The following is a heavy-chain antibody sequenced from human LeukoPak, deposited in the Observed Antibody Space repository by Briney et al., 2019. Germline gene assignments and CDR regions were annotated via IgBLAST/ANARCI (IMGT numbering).Heavy chain of an antibody. V-gene: IGHV4-30-2*01. CDR2: IYPSGNS. Sequence: PSQTLSLTCVVSGGSISSGDYSWSWIRQPPEKGLEWIGYIYPSGNSYFKPSLKSRVTISVDKSKNQFSLKLRSVSAADTAVYFCARLFMNRGAHGFDYWGQGTVVTVSS. CDR1: GGSISSGDYS. D-gene: IGHD3-10*01. CDR3: ARLFMNRGAHGFDY. J-gene: IGHJ4*02.